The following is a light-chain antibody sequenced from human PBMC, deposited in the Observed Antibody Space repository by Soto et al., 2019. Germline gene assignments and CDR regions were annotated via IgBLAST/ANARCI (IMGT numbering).Light chain of an antibody. J-gene: IGKJ5*01. Sequence: DVQMTQSTSPLSASVGDRGTITCRASQSISNYLNWYQQKPGKAPKVLIYAASNLQSGVPSRFSGSGSGTDFTLTISSLQPEDFATYYCQQRYSTPITFGQGTRLEI. V-gene: IGKV1-39*01. CDR3: QQRYSTPIT. CDR1: QSISNY. CDR2: AAS.